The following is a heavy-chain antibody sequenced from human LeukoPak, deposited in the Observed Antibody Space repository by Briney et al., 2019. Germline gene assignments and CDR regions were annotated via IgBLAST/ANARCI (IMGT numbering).Heavy chain of an antibody. Sequence: PSETLSLTCTVSGGSISTYYWSWIRQPPGKGLEWIGYISYSGSTNYNPSLKSRVTISLDTSKNQFALKLSSVTAADTAVYYCARYGSNAHDYWGQGTLVTVSS. V-gene: IGHV4-59*08. CDR1: GGSISTYY. J-gene: IGHJ4*02. D-gene: IGHD4-23*01. CDR2: ISYSGST. CDR3: ARYGSNAHDY.